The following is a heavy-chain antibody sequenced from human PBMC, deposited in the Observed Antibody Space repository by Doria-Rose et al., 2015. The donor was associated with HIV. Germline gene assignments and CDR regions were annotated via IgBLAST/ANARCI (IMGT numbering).Heavy chain of an antibody. CDR3: ARIKSSRWYHKYYFDF. V-gene: IGHV2-26*01. D-gene: IGHD6-13*01. J-gene: IGHJ4*02. CDR2: IFSDDDS. CDR1: GVSLSSPGMG. Sequence: QVQLVQFGPVLVKPTETLTLTCTVSGVSLSSPGMGVSWIRQPPGKALEWLANIFSDDDSSYKPSLKSRLTISRRTSKSQVVLTMTDMDPVDTATYYCARIKSSRWYHKYYFDFWGQGTLVIVSA.